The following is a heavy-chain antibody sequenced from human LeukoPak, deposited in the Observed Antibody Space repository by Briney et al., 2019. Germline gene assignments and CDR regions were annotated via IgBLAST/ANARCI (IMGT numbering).Heavy chain of an antibody. CDR2: ISWNSGSI. D-gene: IGHD5-18*01. CDR1: GFTFDDYA. Sequence: GGSLRLSCAASGFTFDDYAMHWVRQAPGKGLEWVSGISWNSGSIGYADSVKGRFTISRDNAKNSLYLQMNSLRAEDTALYYCAKDMGYSYGSPDFDYWGQGTLVTASS. V-gene: IGHV3-9*01. CDR3: AKDMGYSYGSPDFDY. J-gene: IGHJ4*02.